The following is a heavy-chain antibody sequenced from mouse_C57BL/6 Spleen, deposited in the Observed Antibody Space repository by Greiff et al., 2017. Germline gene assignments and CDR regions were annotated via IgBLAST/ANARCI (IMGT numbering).Heavy chain of an antibody. CDR1: GYTFTSYW. Sequence: QVQLQQPGAELVKPGASVKLSCKASGYTFTSYWMHWVKQRPGQGLEWIGMIHPNSGSTNYNEKFKSKATLTVDKSSSTAYMQLSSLTSEDSAVXYCARREGNYDYAMDYWGQGTSVTVSS. J-gene: IGHJ4*01. CDR2: IHPNSGST. D-gene: IGHD2-1*01. V-gene: IGHV1-64*01. CDR3: ARREGNYDYAMDY.